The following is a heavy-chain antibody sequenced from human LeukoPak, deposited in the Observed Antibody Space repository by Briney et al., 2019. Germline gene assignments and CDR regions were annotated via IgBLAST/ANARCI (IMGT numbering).Heavy chain of an antibody. D-gene: IGHD2/OR15-2a*01. J-gene: IGHJ5*02. CDR2: IYYSGST. CDR3: ARASTSSANWFDP. CDR1: GGSISSYY. V-gene: IGHV4-59*01. Sequence: SETLSLTCTVSGGSISSYYWSWIRQPPGKGLEWIGYIYYSGSTNYNPSLKSRVTISVNTSKNQFSLKLSSVTAADTAVYYCARASTSSANWFDPWGQGTLVTVSS.